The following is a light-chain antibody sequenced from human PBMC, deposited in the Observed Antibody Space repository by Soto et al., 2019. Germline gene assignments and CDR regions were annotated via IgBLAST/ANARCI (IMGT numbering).Light chain of an antibody. Sequence: DIQMTQSPSSLSASVGDRVIITCRASQGISNYLAWYQQKPGKVPKLLIYAASTLQSGVPSRFSGSGSETDFTLTIRSLQPEDVATYYCQTYTSAPFSFGPGTKVDIK. V-gene: IGKV1-27*01. CDR2: AAS. CDR3: QTYTSAPFS. J-gene: IGKJ3*01. CDR1: QGISNY.